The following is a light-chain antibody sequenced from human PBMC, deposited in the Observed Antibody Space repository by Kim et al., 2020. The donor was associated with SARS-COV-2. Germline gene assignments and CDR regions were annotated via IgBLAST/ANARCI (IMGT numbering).Light chain of an antibody. CDR1: QSISSW. J-gene: IGKJ4*01. CDR3: QQYNSSPVT. CDR2: KAS. Sequence: SVGDRVTITCRASQSISSWLAWYQQKPGKAPNLLIHKASSLESGVPSRFSGSGSGTEFTLTISSLQPDDFATYYCQQYNSSPVTFGGGTKVDIK. V-gene: IGKV1-5*03.